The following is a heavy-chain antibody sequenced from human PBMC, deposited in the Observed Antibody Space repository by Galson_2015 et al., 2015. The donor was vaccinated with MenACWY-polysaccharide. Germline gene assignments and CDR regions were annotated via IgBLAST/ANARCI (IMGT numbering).Heavy chain of an antibody. CDR3: AGGSGYLIDD. D-gene: IGHD2-15*01. J-gene: IGHJ4*02. V-gene: IGHV3-7*03. Sequence: SLRLSCAASGFTFSTYWMNWVRQAPGKGLEWVAIIKQDGSAIHYMDSVRGRFTISRDNAKNSLYLQMNSLRAEDTAVCYCAGGSGYLIDDWGQGTVVTVSS. CDR2: IKQDGSAI. CDR1: GFTFSTYW.